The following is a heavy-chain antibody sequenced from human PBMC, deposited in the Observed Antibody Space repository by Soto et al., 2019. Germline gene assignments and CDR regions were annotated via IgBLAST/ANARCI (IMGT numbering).Heavy chain of an antibody. J-gene: IGHJ4*02. V-gene: IGHV1-69*13. Sequence: SVAVSFKASSGTFITYAISWVRQAPGQGREWMGGIIPIFGTANYAQKFQGRVTITADESTSTAYMELNSLRSEDTAVYCCARDQGPLDYWGQGTLVTVSS. CDR3: ARDQGPLDY. CDR2: IIPIFGTA. CDR1: SGTFITYA.